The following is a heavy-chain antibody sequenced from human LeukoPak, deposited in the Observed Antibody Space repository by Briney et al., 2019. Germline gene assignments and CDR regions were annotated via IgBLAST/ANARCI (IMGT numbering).Heavy chain of an antibody. Sequence: PGGSLRLSSAASGFTVSSNYMSWVRQAPGKGLEWVSVIYSGGSTYYADSGRGRFTTSRDNSKNTLYLKMNSLRVADTAVYYCARGAGWTYGMDVWGQGTTVTVSS. V-gene: IGHV3-66*01. J-gene: IGHJ6*02. D-gene: IGHD6-19*01. CDR2: IYSGGST. CDR3: ARGAGWTYGMDV. CDR1: GFTVSSNY.